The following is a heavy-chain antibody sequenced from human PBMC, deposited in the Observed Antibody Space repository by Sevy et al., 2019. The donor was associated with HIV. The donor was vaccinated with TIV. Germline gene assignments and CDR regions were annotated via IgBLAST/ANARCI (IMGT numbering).Heavy chain of an antibody. Sequence: SETLSLTCAVYGGSFSAYYWSWIRQPPGKGLEWIGEINHSGSTNYNPSLKSRVTISVDASKNQFSLKLTSMTAADTAVYHCVRVVYSSGWFSFDSWGQGTLVTVSS. D-gene: IGHD6-19*01. J-gene: IGHJ4*02. CDR2: INHSGST. V-gene: IGHV4-34*01. CDR3: VRVVYSSGWFSFDS. CDR1: GGSFSAYY.